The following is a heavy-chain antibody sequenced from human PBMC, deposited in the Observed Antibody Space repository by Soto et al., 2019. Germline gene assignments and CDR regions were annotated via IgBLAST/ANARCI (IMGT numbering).Heavy chain of an antibody. CDR2: KYYRSKWYN. D-gene: IGHD3-10*01. J-gene: IGHJ4*02. CDR3: ARDMAHAASEYYFDS. V-gene: IGHV6-1*01. CDR1: GDSVSSNRAA. Sequence: KQSQTLSLTCAISGDSVSSNRAAWNWIRQSPSRGLEWLGRKYYRSKWYNDYAVSVKSRITINPDTSKNQFSLQLNSVTPEDTAVYYCARDMAHAASEYYFDSWGQGTLVTVSS.